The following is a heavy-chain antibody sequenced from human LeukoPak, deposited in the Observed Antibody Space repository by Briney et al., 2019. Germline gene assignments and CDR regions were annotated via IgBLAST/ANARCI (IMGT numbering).Heavy chain of an antibody. CDR3: AREEDSGYEIGSPRVYFDY. CDR2: FGTRNNI. D-gene: IGHD5-12*01. CDR1: GFTFSSYS. Sequence: GGSLRLSCAASGFTFSSYSMNWVRQAPGKGLEWVSYFGTRNNIHYADSVKGRFTISRDNGENSLYLQMNSLGVEDTAVYYCAREEDSGYEIGSPRVYFDYWGQGTLVTVSS. J-gene: IGHJ4*02. V-gene: IGHV3-48*01.